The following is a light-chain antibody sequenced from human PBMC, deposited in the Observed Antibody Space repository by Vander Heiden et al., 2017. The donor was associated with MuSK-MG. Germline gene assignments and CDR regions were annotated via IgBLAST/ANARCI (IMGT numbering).Light chain of an antibody. CDR3: RQGTHWLYT. CDR1: QSLVYSDGNTY. V-gene: IGKV2-30*01. CDR2: KVS. Sequence: EVVMTQSPLSLPVTLGQPASISCRSSQSLVYSDGNTYLNWFQQRPGQSPRRLIYKVSNRDSGVPDRFSGSGSGTDFTLKISRGEAEDVGVYYCRQGTHWLYTFGQGTKLEIK. J-gene: IGKJ2*01.